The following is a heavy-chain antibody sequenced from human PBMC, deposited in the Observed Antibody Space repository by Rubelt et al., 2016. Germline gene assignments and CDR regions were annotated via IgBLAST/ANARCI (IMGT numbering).Heavy chain of an antibody. Sequence: QVQLVESGGGVVQPGRSLRLSCAASGFTFSSYSMHWVRQAPGKGLAWVAVISYDGSNKYYADSVRGRFTISRDNSKSALLLQMNSLRAEDTAGYYCVRNDYGSGRTLFYCMDVWGQGTTVTVSS. D-gene: IGHD3-10*01. CDR1: GFTFSSYS. CDR3: VRNDYGSGRTLFYCMDV. J-gene: IGHJ6*02. V-gene: IGHV3-30*04. CDR2: ISYDGSNK.